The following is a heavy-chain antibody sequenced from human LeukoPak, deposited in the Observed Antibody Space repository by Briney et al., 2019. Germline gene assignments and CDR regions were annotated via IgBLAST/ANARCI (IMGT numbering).Heavy chain of an antibody. CDR1: GYTFTSYG. Sequence: GASVKVSCKASGYTFTSYGISWVRQAPGQGLEWMGWISTYNANTNYAQNLQGRVTMTTDTSTSTAYMELRSLRSDDTAVYYCARGSDPHVIVENAFDIWGQGTMVTVSS. V-gene: IGHV1-18*01. D-gene: IGHD2/OR15-2a*01. J-gene: IGHJ3*02. CDR2: ISTYNANT. CDR3: ARGSDPHVIVENAFDI.